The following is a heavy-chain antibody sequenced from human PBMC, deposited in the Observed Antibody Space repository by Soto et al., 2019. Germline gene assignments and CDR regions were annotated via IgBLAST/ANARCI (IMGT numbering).Heavy chain of an antibody. CDR3: ARLPFPWGWFDP. D-gene: IGHD3-16*01. V-gene: IGHV3-11*01. CDR1: GIIFSDY. Sequence: QVQLVESGGGLVKPGGSLRLSCAASGIIFSDYMSWVRQAPGKGLEWLSYISGSGRTIYSADSVKGRFTISRDNATNSLHLQMNNLRGEDTAVYYCARLPFPWGWFDPWGQGTLVTVSS. CDR2: ISGSGRTI. J-gene: IGHJ5*02.